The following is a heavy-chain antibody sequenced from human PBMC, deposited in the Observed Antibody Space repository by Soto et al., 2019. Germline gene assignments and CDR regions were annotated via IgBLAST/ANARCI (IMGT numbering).Heavy chain of an antibody. CDR3: AKDPPSERMQPDYGMDV. CDR2: ISGSGRYT. Sequence: DVQLVESGGDLVQPGGSLRLSCAASGFTFDSCVMSWVRQAPGKGLEWLSLISGSGRYTDYADSVKGRFTSSRDKSKNTLYLQMNSLRVEDTAVYYCAKDPPSERMQPDYGMDVWGQGTTVTVSS. D-gene: IGHD6-13*01. V-gene: IGHV3-23*04. J-gene: IGHJ6*02. CDR1: GFTFDSCV.